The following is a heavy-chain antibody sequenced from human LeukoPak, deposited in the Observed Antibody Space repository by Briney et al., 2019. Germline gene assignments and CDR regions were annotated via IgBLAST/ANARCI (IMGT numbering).Heavy chain of an antibody. J-gene: IGHJ4*02. CDR1: GGSITSYY. CDR3: ASYSNSWYYFDY. CDR2: MYYSGNS. D-gene: IGHD6-13*01. V-gene: IGHV4-59*01. Sequence: SETLSLTCTVSGGSITSYYWSWIRQPPGKGLEWIGYMYYSGNSYYNPSLKSRVTISVDTYKNQFSLKVSSMTAADTAVYYCASYSNSWYYFDYWGQGTLVTVSS.